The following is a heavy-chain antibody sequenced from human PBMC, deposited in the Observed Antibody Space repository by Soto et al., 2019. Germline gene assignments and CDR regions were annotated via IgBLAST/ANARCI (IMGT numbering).Heavy chain of an antibody. V-gene: IGHV3-21*01. CDR2: ISSSSSYI. CDR1: GFAFSSYS. D-gene: IGHD5-18*01. CDR3: ARVSTAMATFPDAFDI. Sequence: GGSLRLSCAASGFAFSSYSMNWVRQAPGKGLEWVSSISSSSSYIYYADSVKGRFTISRDNAKNSLYLQMNSLRAEETAVYYCARVSTAMATFPDAFDIWGQGTMVTVSS. J-gene: IGHJ3*02.